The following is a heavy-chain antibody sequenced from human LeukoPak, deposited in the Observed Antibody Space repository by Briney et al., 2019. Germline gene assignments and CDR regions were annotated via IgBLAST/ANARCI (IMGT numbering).Heavy chain of an antibody. CDR3: SRAGRLLRDYIWGSYLGAFDI. CDR1: GFTVSSNY. V-gene: IGHV3-53*01. CDR2: IYSGGST. Sequence: GGSLRLSCAASGFTVSSNYMSWVRQAPGKGLEWVSVIYSGGSTYYADSVKGRFTISRDNSKNTLYLQMNSLRAEDTAVHYCSRAGRLLRDYIWGSYLGAFDIWGQGTMVTVSS. D-gene: IGHD3-16*01. J-gene: IGHJ3*02.